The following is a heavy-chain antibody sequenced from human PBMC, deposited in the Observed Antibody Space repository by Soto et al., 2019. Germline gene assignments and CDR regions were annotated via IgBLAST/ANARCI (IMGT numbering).Heavy chain of an antibody. Sequence: GASVKVSCKAPGGTFSSYTISWVRQAPGQGLEWMGRIIPILGIANYAQKFQGRVTITADKSTSTAYMELRSLRSDDTAVYYCAREIGKYSGYADFPYYYYGMDVWGQGTTVTVSS. CDR3: AREIGKYSGYADFPYYYYGMDV. V-gene: IGHV1-69*04. CDR2: IIPILGIA. CDR1: GGTFSSYT. J-gene: IGHJ6*02. D-gene: IGHD5-12*01.